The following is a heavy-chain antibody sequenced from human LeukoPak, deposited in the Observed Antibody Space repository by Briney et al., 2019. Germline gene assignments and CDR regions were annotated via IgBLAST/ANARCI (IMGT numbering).Heavy chain of an antibody. J-gene: IGHJ4*02. CDR1: GGSFSGYY. CDR3: ARGGGDYDGYYFDY. D-gene: IGHD4-17*01. CDR2: INHSGNT. V-gene: IGHV4-34*01. Sequence: SETLSLTCAVYGGSFSGYYWSWIRQPPGKGLEWIGEINHSGNTNYNPSLKSRVTISVDTSKNQFSLKLSSVTAADTAVYYCARGGGDYDGYYFDYWGQGTLVPVSS.